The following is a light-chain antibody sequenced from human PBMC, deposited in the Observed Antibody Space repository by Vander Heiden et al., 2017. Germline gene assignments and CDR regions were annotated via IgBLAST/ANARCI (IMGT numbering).Light chain of an antibody. J-gene: IGLJ1*01. CDR1: SSDVGGYNY. CDR3: SSYPSSSTRCV. V-gene: IGLV2-14*03. CDR2: DVS. Sequence: QSALTQPASVSGSPGQSFTISCTGTSSDVGGYNYVSWYQQHPGKAPKLIMYDVSNRPSGVSNRFSGSKSGNTASLTISGLQAEDEADYYCSSYPSSSTRCVFGTGTKVTVL.